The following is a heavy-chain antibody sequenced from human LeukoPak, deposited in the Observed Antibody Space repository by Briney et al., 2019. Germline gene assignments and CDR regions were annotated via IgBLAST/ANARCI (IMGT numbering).Heavy chain of an antibody. Sequence: GGSLRLSCAASGFTFSSYAMNWVRQAPGKGLEWVSGIRGSGDTTYYADSVKGRRFTISRDNSKNTLYLQMNSLRAEDTAVYYCAKLGGDHRGPFDIWGQGTMVTVSS. J-gene: IGHJ3*02. CDR3: AKLGGDHRGPFDI. D-gene: IGHD4-23*01. CDR2: IRGSGDTT. V-gene: IGHV3-23*01. CDR1: GFTFSSYA.